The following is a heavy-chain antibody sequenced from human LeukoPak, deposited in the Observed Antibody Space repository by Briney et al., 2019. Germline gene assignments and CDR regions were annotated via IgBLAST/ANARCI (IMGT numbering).Heavy chain of an antibody. Sequence: PAGGSLRLSCAASGFTFSSYWMHWVRQAPGKGLVWVSRIQTDGSSTNYADSVRGRFTISRDDAKNTLYLQMNSLRAEDTALYHCARGAIQPDFPIDYWGQGTLVTVSS. CDR2: IQTDGSST. J-gene: IGHJ4*02. CDR3: ARGAIQPDFPIDY. D-gene: IGHD2-2*02. V-gene: IGHV3-74*01. CDR1: GFTFSSYW.